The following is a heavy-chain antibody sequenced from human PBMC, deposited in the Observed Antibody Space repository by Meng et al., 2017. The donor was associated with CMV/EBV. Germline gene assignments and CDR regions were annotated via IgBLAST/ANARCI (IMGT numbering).Heavy chain of an antibody. Sequence: SETLSLTCTVSGGSVSSGSYYWSWIRQPPGKGLEWIGYIYYSGGTNYNPSLKSRVTISVDTSKNQFSLKLSSVTAADTAVYYCARSYYYYYGMDVWGQGTTVTVSS. CDR3: ARSYYYYYGMDV. CDR1: GGSVSSGSYY. V-gene: IGHV4-61*01. J-gene: IGHJ6*02. CDR2: IYYSGGT.